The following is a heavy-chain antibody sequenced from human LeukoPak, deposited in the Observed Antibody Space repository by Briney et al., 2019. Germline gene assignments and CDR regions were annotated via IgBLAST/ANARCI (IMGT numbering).Heavy chain of an antibody. CDR2: INPNSGGT. CDR3: ASLIGGAYNWNEHYFDY. Sequence: ASVKVSCKASGYTFTGYYMHWVRQAPGQGLEWMGWINPNSGGTNYAQKFQGRVTMTRDTSISTAYMELSRLRSEDTAVYYCASLIGGAYNWNEHYFDYWGQGTLVTVSS. CDR1: GYTFTGYY. D-gene: IGHD1-20*01. J-gene: IGHJ4*02. V-gene: IGHV1-2*02.